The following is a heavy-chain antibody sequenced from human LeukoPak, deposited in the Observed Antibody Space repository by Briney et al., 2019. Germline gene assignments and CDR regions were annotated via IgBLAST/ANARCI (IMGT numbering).Heavy chain of an antibody. D-gene: IGHD3-10*01. CDR1: GFTFSSYS. CDR3: ARVQVTMVRGVNHYYFDY. CDR2: ISSSSSYI. V-gene: IGHV3-21*01. Sequence: GGSLRLSCAASGFTFSSYSMNWVRQAPGKGLEWVSSISSSSSYIYYADSVKGRFTISRDNAKNSLYLQMNSLRAEDTAVYYCARVQVTMVRGVNHYYFDYWGQGTLVTVS. J-gene: IGHJ4*02.